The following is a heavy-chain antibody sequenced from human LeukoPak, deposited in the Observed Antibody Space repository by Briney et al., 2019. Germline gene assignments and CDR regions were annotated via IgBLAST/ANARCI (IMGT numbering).Heavy chain of an antibody. CDR2: IYYSGNT. CDR1: GGSISSGSYY. D-gene: IGHD6-13*01. V-gene: IGHV4-39*01. CDR3: ARHGTIWNIASAGTYVDP. J-gene: IGHJ5*02. Sequence: SETLSLTCTVSGGSISSGSYYWSWIRQPAGTGLEWIGSIYYSGNTYYNPSLKSRVTISVDSSKNQFSLKLSSVTAADTAVYYFARHGTIWNIASAGTYVDPWGQGTLVTVSS.